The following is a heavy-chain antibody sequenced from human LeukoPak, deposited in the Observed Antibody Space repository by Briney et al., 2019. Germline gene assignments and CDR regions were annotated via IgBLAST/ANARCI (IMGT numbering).Heavy chain of an antibody. CDR3: ARFLYGHYSHYFDY. D-gene: IGHD2-15*01. Sequence: GESLRISCKGSGYPFSNYWIGWVRPMPGKGPEWMGIIYPGDSETRYSPSFQGQVTISADKSITTAYLQWSSLKASDTAIYYCARFLYGHYSHYFDYWGQGTLVTVSS. CDR2: IYPGDSET. J-gene: IGHJ4*02. CDR1: GYPFSNYW. V-gene: IGHV5-51*01.